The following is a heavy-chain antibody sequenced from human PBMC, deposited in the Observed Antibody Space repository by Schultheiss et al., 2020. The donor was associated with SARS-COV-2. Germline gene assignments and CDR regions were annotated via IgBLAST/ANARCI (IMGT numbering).Heavy chain of an antibody. CDR1: GGSISSGGYY. D-gene: IGHD4-17*01. V-gene: IGHV4-31*01. Sequence: SETLSLTCTVSGGSISSGGYYWSWIRQHPGKGLERIGYIYYSGSTYYNPSLKSLVTISVDTSKNQFSLKLSSVTAADTAVYYCARRGRYGFDYWGQGTLVTVSS. J-gene: IGHJ4*02. CDR2: IYYSGST. CDR3: ARRGRYGFDY.